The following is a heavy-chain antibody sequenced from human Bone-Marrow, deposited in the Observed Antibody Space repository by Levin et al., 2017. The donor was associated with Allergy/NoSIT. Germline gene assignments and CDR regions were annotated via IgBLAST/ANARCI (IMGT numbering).Heavy chain of an antibody. CDR3: AKLRLQRELYWLDP. D-gene: IGHD1-7*01. Sequence: GGSLRLSCAASGYNFRSYAMHWVRQTPGKGLEWVAYISYDGTNTYYADSVKGRFTVSRDNSKSTLYLQMNSLRADDAALYYCAKLRLQRELYWLDPWGQGTQVGVSS. CDR2: ISYDGTNT. J-gene: IGHJ5*02. V-gene: IGHV3-30*18. CDR1: GYNFRSYA.